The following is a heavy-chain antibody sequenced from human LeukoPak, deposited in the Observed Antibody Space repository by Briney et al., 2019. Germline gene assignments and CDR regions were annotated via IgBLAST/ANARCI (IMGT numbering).Heavy chain of an antibody. V-gene: IGHV4-61*02. J-gene: IGHJ6*03. CDR1: GGSISSGSYY. CDR2: IYTSGST. D-gene: IGHD3-3*01. CDR3: AREPDFWSGAPIYYMDV. Sequence: SETLSLTCTVSGGSISSGSYYWSWIRQPAGKGLEWIGRIYTSGSTNYNPSLKSRVTISVDTSKNQFSLKLSSVTAAGTAVYYCAREPDFWSGAPIYYMDVWGKGTTVTVSS.